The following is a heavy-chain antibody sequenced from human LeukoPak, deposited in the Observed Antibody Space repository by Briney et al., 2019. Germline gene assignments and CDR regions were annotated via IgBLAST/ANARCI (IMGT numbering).Heavy chain of an antibody. D-gene: IGHD1-26*01. CDR3: AKGGKWDVTPFDY. CDR1: GFTFSSYG. J-gene: IGHJ4*02. V-gene: IGHV3-33*06. CDR2: IWYDGSNK. Sequence: PGGSLRLSCAASGFTFSSYGMHWVRQAPGKGLEWVAVIWYDGSNKYYADSVKGRFTISRDSSKNTLYLQVNSLRAEDTAVYYCAKGGKWDVTPFDYWGQGTLVTVSS.